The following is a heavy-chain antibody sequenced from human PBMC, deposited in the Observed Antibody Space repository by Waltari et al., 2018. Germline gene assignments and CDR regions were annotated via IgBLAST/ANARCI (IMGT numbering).Heavy chain of an antibody. CDR1: GGSISSGNYY. J-gene: IGHJ3*02. V-gene: IGHV4-61*02. CDR3: ASQYSSTWYDGGSDLDI. D-gene: IGHD6-13*01. Sequence: QVQLQESGPGLVKPSQTLSLTCTVSGGSISSGNYYWSWIRQPAGKGLEWIGRIYTSGSTKYNPSLKRRVTIPVDTSKNHFSRTLTSVTAADTAVYYCASQYSSTWYDGGSDLDIWGQGTMVTVSS. CDR2: IYTSGST.